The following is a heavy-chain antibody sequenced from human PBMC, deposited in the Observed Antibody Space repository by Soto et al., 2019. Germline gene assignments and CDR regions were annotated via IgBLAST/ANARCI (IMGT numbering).Heavy chain of an antibody. J-gene: IGHJ4*02. D-gene: IGHD2-15*01. CDR2: IIPIFGTA. Sequence: QVQLVQSGAEVKKPGSSVKVCCKASGGTFSSYAISWVRQAPGQGLEWMGGIIPIFGTANYAQKLQGRVTITADESTSTAYMELSSLRSEDTAVYYCARESRYCSGGSCYFLPGIDYWGQGTLVTVSS. V-gene: IGHV1-69*12. CDR3: ARESRYCSGGSCYFLPGIDY. CDR1: GGTFSSYA.